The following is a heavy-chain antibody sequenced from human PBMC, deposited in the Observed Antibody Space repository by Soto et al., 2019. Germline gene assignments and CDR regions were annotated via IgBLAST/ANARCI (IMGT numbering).Heavy chain of an antibody. CDR3: AREPRHYGMDV. CDR1: GGTFSSYA. Sequence: QVQLVQSGAEVKKPGSSVKVSCKASGGTFSSYAISWVRQAPGQGLEWMGGIIPIFGTANYAQKFQGRVTITADHAASTTDVELRRLRSEDTSVYYCAREPRHYGMDVWGQETTVTVSS. V-gene: IGHV1-69*12. CDR2: IIPIFGTA. J-gene: IGHJ6*02.